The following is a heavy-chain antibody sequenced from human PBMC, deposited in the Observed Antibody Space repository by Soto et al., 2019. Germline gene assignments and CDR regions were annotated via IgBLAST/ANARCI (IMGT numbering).Heavy chain of an antibody. CDR3: AKGGSGSYCNAFDI. J-gene: IGHJ3*02. CDR1: GGSISSGSYY. Sequence: PSETLSLTCTVSGGSISSGSYYWGWIRQPPGKGLEWIGSIYYSGSTYYNPSLKSRVTISVDTSKNQFSLKLSSVTAADTAVYYCAKGGSGSYCNAFDIWGQGTMVIGSS. V-gene: IGHV4-39*01. D-gene: IGHD3-10*01. CDR2: IYYSGST.